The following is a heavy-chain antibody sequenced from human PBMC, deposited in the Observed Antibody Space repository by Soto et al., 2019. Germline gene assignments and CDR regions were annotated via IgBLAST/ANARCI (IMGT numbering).Heavy chain of an antibody. CDR1: GGSISSGDYY. J-gene: IGHJ5*02. V-gene: IGHV4-30-4*01. Sequence: SETLSLTCTVSGGSISSGDYYWSWIRQPPGKGLEWIGYIYYSGSTYYNPSLKSRVTISVDTSKNQFSLKLSSVTAADTAVYYCARADSSGYTLRDWFDPWGQGTLVTVS. CDR2: IYYSGST. CDR3: ARADSSGYTLRDWFDP. D-gene: IGHD3-22*01.